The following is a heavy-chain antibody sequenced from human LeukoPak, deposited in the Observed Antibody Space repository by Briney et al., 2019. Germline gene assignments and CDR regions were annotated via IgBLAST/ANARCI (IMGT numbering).Heavy chain of an antibody. Sequence: GASVKVSCKASGYTFTSYGISWVRQAPGQGLEWMGWISAYNGNTNYAQKLQGRVTMTTDTSTSTAYMELRSLRSDDTAVYYCARDGRRDMGYYYYYMDVWGKGTTVTVSS. D-gene: IGHD1-26*01. CDR2: ISAYNGNT. V-gene: IGHV1-18*01. J-gene: IGHJ6*03. CDR1: GYTFTSYG. CDR3: ARDGRRDMGYYYYYMDV.